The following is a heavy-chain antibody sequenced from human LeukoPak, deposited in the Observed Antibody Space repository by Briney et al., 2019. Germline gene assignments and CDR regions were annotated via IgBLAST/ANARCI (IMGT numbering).Heavy chain of an antibody. CDR3: ARGGFDFDY. CDR1: GFTFSSYA. Sequence: GRSLRLSCAASGFTFSSYAMHWVRQAPGKGLEWVAVISYDGSNKYYADSVKGRFTISRDNSKNTLYLQMNSLRAEDTAVYYCARGGFDFDYWGQGTLVTVSS. CDR2: ISYDGSNK. D-gene: IGHD3-10*01. J-gene: IGHJ4*02. V-gene: IGHV3-30*01.